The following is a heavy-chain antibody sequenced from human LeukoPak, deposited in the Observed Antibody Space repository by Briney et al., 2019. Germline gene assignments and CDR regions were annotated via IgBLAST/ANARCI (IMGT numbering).Heavy chain of an antibody. J-gene: IGHJ4*02. D-gene: IGHD1-26*01. CDR3: ADWQSGSRVFFDY. CDR1: GSTFRNYA. V-gene: IGHV3-23*01. CDR2: ISANGDTT. Sequence: PGGSLRLSCAASGSTFRNYALSWVRQAPGKGLEWVSAISANGDTTYYADSVRGRFTISRDNSKNTLYLHMNSLRAEDTAVFYCADWQSGSRVFFDYWGQGTLVTVSS.